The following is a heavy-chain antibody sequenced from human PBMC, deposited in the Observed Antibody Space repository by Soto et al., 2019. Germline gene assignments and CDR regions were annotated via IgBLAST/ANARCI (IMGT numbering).Heavy chain of an antibody. CDR1: GFTFSSYA. D-gene: IGHD5-18*01. CDR3: ARDHTAMGGIYYYYGMDV. V-gene: IGHV3-30-3*01. Sequence: GGSLRLACAASGFTFSSYAMHWVRQAPGKGLEWVAVISYDGSNKYYADSVKGRFTISRDNSKNTLYLQMNSLRAEDTAVYYCARDHTAMGGIYYYYGMDVWGQGTTVTVSS. CDR2: ISYDGSNK. J-gene: IGHJ6*02.